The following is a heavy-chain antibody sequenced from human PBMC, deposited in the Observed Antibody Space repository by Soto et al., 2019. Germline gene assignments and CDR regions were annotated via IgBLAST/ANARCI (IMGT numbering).Heavy chain of an antibody. J-gene: IGHJ4*02. CDR2: ISYDGDNE. Sequence: QVQLVESGGGVVQPGRSLRLSCAASGFSFSNYAMHWVRQAPGKGLEWLAIISYDGDNEYYADSVRGRFTISRDNSKNSLHLLSNYLRHEDTAVYYCAKAGGPVYSNSPRCPAKHSDDWGQGTLVTVSS. D-gene: IGHD2-2*01. V-gene: IGHV3-30*18. CDR3: AKAGGPVYSNSPRCPAKHSDD. CDR1: GFSFSNYA.